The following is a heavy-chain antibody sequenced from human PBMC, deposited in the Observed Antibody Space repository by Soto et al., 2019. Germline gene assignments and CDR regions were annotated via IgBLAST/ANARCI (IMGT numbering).Heavy chain of an antibody. Sequence: QITLKESGPTLVKPTQTLTLTCTFSGFSLSADGVGVGWIRQPPGNALEWLALIYWDDDHRYSPSLKTRLTIPNPPSKSHGHLRLTNTDRLDTSTYYRAHAYGGTSWRPDAFDVCGQGTKVTVSP. V-gene: IGHV2-5*02. CDR2: IYWDDDH. CDR1: GFSLSADGVG. J-gene: IGHJ3*01. D-gene: IGHD2-2*01. CDR3: AHAYGGTSWRPDAFDV.